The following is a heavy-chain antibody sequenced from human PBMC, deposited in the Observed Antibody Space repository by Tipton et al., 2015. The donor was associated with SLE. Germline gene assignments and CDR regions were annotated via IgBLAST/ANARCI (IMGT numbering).Heavy chain of an antibody. CDR3: ARDRPHYYDAGNPGGALDY. D-gene: IGHD3-22*01. Sequence: GSLRLSCAASGFTFSSYWMSWVRQAPGKGLEWVANIKQDGSEKYYVDSVKGRFTISRDNAKNSLYLPMNSLRAEDTAVDYCARDRPHYYDAGNPGGALDYWGQGTLVTVSS. J-gene: IGHJ4*02. CDR1: GFTFSSYW. CDR2: IKQDGSEK. V-gene: IGHV3-7*01.